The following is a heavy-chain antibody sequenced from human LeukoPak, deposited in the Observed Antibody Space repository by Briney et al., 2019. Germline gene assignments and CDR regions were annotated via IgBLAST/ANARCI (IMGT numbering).Heavy chain of an antibody. V-gene: IGHV3-48*04. D-gene: IGHD6-19*01. J-gene: IGHJ6*02. CDR2: ISSSGSTI. CDR3: ARGDSSGWYEGYYYGMDV. Sequence: GGSLRLSCVASGFPFSSYWMTWVRQAPGKGLEWVSYISSSGSTIYYADSVKGRFTISRDNAKNSLYLQMNSLRAEDTAVYYCARGDSSGWYEGYYYGMDVWGQGTTVTVSS. CDR1: GFPFSSYW.